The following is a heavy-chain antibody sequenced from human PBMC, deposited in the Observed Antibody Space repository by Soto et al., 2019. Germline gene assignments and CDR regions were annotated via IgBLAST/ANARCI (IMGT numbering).Heavy chain of an antibody. CDR2: ISSSSSYI. V-gene: IGHV3-21*01. CDR3: AREAGGNIVVVVAATKRDYYYYGMDV. CDR1: GFTFSSYS. J-gene: IGHJ6*02. Sequence: GGSLRLSCAASGFTFSSYSMNWVRQAPGKGLEWVSSISSSSSYIYYADSVKGRFTISRDNAKNSLYLQMNSLRAEDTAVYYCAREAGGNIVVVVAATKRDYYYYGMDVWGQGTTVTVSS. D-gene: IGHD2-15*01.